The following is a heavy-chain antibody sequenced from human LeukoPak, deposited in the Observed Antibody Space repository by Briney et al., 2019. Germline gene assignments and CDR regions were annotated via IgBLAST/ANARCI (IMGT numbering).Heavy chain of an antibody. CDR2: ISYDGSNK. V-gene: IGHV3-30*18. CDR1: GFTFSSYG. J-gene: IGHJ4*02. Sequence: GGSLRLSCAASGFTFSSYGMHWVRQAPGKGLEWVAVISYDGSNKYYADSVKGRFTISRDNPKNTLYLQMNSLRAEDTAVYYCAKGDVTMVRGVIPGWGQGTLVTVSS. D-gene: IGHD3-10*01. CDR3: AKGDVTMVRGVIPG.